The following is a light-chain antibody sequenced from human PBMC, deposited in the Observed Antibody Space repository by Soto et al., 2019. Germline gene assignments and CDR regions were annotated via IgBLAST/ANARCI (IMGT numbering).Light chain of an antibody. J-gene: IGKJ2*01. CDR2: GAS. Sequence: EMVLTQSPGTLSLSPGERATLSCRASQSVSNSYLAWYQQKPGQAPRLLIYGASGRATGIPDRFSGSGSGTDFTLTISRLEPEDFAVYYCQQYGSSPSTFGQGTKLEI. CDR3: QQYGSSPST. CDR1: QSVSNSY. V-gene: IGKV3-20*01.